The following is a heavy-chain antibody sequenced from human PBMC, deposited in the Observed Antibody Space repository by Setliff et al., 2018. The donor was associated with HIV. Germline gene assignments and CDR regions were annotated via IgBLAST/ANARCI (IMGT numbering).Heavy chain of an antibody. J-gene: IGHJ6*03. Sequence: ASVKVSCKASGDTFTDYYFHWLRQAPGQGLEWMERINPNSGGTNYAQKFQGRVTMTSDTSISTAYLELSGLTSDDTAIYYCARDRAYCSSGSCYRPLVYYFYYMDVWGTGTTVTVSS. CDR2: INPNSGGT. CDR3: ARDRAYCSSGSCYRPLVYYFYYMDV. D-gene: IGHD2-15*01. V-gene: IGHV1-2*06. CDR1: GDTFTDYY.